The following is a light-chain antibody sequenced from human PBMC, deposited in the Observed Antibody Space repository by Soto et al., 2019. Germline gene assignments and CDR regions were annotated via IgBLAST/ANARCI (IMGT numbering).Light chain of an antibody. V-gene: IGKV3-11*01. J-gene: IGKJ4*01. CDR1: QFINTY. CDR2: EAS. CDR3: QQRHTWPTT. Sequence: EIVLTQSPATLSLSPEERATLSCRASQFINTYVAWYQHRPGQGPRLLIYEASKRATGIPARFSGSGSGTDFTLTISSLEPEDFGIYYCQQRHTWPTTFGGGAKVEI.